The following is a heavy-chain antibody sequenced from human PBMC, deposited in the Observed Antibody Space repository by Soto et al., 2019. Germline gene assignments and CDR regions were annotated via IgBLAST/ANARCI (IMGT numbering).Heavy chain of an antibody. V-gene: IGHV3-73*01. D-gene: IGHD3-10*01. CDR3: TRQESYGSAPE. J-gene: IGHJ4*02. CDR1: GFTFSGST. Sequence: VQLVESGGGLVQPGGSLKLSCAASGFTFSGSTMHWVRQASGKGLEWVGRIRSKANSYATAYAASVEGRFTISRNDSKNTAYLEMNSLKTDDTAVYYCTRQESYGSAPEWGQGALVTVSS. CDR2: IRSKANSYAT.